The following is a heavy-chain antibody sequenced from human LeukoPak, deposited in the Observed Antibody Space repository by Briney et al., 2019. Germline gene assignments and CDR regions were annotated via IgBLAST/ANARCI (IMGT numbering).Heavy chain of an antibody. CDR1: GGTCSSYT. D-gene: IGHD3-22*01. V-gene: IGHV1-69*04. J-gene: IGHJ2*01. CDR2: IIPILGIA. Sequence: GASVKVSCKASGGTCSSYTISGVRQAPGQGLEWMGRIIPILGIANYAQKFQGRDTMSADKSASTAYMELSSLRSEDTAVYYCARDPTDYYDSSGYYSAWYFDLGGRGTLVTVPS. CDR3: ARDPTDYYDSSGYYSAWYFDL.